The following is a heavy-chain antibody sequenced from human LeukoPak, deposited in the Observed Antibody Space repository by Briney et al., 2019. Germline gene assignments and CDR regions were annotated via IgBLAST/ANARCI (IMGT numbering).Heavy chain of an antibody. D-gene: IGHD3-22*01. J-gene: IGHJ4*02. CDR1: GGTFSSYA. CDR3: ARSEDDDSSGYYYGGPFDY. CDR2: IIPIFGTA. V-gene: IGHV1-69*06. Sequence: EASVTVSCKASGGTFSSYAISWVRQAPGQGLEWMGGIIPIFGTANYAQKFQGRVTITVDKSTSTAYMELSSLRSEDTAVYYCARSEDDDSSGYYYGGPFDYWGQGTLVTVSS.